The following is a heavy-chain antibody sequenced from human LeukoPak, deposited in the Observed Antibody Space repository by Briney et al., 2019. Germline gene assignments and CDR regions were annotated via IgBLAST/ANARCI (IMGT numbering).Heavy chain of an antibody. J-gene: IGHJ4*02. CDR2: IYYSGST. CDR1: GGSISSYY. CDR3: AMGKPRYYFDY. Sequence: QPSETLSLTCTVSGGSISSYYWSWIRQPPGKGLEWIGYIYYSGSTNYNPSLKSRVTISVDTSKNQFSLKLSSVTAADTAVYYCAMGKPRYYFDYWGQGTLVTVSS. D-gene: IGHD7-27*01. V-gene: IGHV4-59*08.